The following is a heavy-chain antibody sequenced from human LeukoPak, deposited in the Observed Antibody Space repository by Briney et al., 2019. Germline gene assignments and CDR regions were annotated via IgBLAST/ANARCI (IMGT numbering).Heavy chain of an antibody. J-gene: IGHJ4*02. CDR3: ARGSDIVVVVAATYFDY. V-gene: IGHV3-30-3*01. CDR2: ISYDGSNK. D-gene: IGHD2-15*01. Sequence: PGRPLRLSCAASGFTFSSYAMHWVRQAPGKGLEWVAVISYDGSNKYYADSVKGRFTISRDNSKNTLYLQMNSLRAEDTAVYYCARGSDIVVVVAATYFDYWGQGTLVTVSS. CDR1: GFTFSSYA.